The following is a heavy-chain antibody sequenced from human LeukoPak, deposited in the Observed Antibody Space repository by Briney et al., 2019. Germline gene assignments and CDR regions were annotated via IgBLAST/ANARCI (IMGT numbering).Heavy chain of an antibody. J-gene: IGHJ6*03. CDR1: GYTFTSYD. Sequence: ASVKVSCKASGYTFTSYDINWVRQAAGQGLEWMGWMNPNSGNKGYAQKLQGRVTMTTDTSTSTAYMELRSLRSDDTAVYYCARDPFVLRYFDWLSYYMDVWGKGTTVTVSS. CDR2: MNPNSGNK. D-gene: IGHD3-9*01. CDR3: ARDPFVLRYFDWLSYYMDV. V-gene: IGHV1-8*02.